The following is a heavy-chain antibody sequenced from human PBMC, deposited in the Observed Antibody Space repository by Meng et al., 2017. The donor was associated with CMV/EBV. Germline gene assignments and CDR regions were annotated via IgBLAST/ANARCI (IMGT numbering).Heavy chain of an antibody. V-gene: IGHV3-9*01. CDR2: ISWNSGSI. CDR1: GFTFDDYA. CDR3: ARDDYYDSSGYYSSYYYGMDV. Sequence: SLKISCAASGFTFDDYAMHWVRQAPGKGLEWVSGISWNSGSIGYADSVKGRFTISRDNAKNSLYLQMNSLRAEDTAVYYCARDDYYDSSGYYSSYYYGMDVWGQGTTVTVSS. D-gene: IGHD3-22*01. J-gene: IGHJ6*02.